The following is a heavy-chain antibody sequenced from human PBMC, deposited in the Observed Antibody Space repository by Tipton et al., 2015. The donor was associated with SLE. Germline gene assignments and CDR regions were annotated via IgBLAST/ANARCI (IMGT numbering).Heavy chain of an antibody. CDR2: IYTSGST. Sequence: LRLSCTVSGDSISSYYWSWIRQPPGKGLEWIGSIYTSGSTSYHPSLESRVSISVDKSKGQFSLNLSSVTAADTAVYYCAKDMMGGDSYFDYWGQGTLVTVSS. D-gene: IGHD2-21*02. CDR3: AKDMMGGDSYFDY. V-gene: IGHV4-4*09. CDR1: GDSISSYY. J-gene: IGHJ4*02.